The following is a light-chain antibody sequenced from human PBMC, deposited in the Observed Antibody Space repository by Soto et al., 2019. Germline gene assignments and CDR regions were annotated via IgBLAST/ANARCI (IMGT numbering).Light chain of an antibody. Sequence: DIQMTQSPSSLCVSLGDKVTITCRASQSISSYLNWYQQKPGKAPNLLIYAASSLQSGVPSRFSGSGSGTDFTLTISSLQPEDFATYYCQQSYSTPLTFGGGTKVDIK. CDR3: QQSYSTPLT. J-gene: IGKJ4*01. CDR2: AAS. CDR1: QSISSY. V-gene: IGKV1-39*01.